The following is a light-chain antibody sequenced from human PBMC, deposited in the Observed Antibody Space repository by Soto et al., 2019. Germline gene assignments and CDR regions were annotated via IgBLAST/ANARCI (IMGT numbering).Light chain of an antibody. CDR1: SRSVSTANN. CDR3: ALFMGNGISV. CDR2: STS. Sequence: QTVVTQESSFSVSPGGTVTLTCGLISRSVSTANNPNWYQQTPGQAPRTLIYSTSTRSSGVPDRFSGSILGNKAALTITGAQADDESDYYCALFMGNGISVFGTGTKVTVL. V-gene: IGLV8-61*01. J-gene: IGLJ1*01.